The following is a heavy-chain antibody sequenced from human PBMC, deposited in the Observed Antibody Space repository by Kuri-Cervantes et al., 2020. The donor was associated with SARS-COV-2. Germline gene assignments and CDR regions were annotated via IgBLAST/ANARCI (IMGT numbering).Heavy chain of an antibody. CDR3: ARRYDSSGYFDY. J-gene: IGHJ4*02. CDR2: INPSGGRA. Sequence: ASAPDSCKASGYIFNNYFMQWVRQAPGQGLEWRGKINPSGGRATYAQKFQGRITVSRDSSTSTVYMELSSLSSEDTAGYYCARRYDSSGYFDYWGQGTLVTVSS. CDR1: GYIFNNYF. V-gene: IGHV1-46*02. D-gene: IGHD3-22*01.